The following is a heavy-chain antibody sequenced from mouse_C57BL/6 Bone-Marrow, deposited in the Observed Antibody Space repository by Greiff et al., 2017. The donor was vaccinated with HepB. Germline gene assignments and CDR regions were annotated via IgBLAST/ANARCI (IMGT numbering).Heavy chain of an antibody. J-gene: IGHJ2*01. CDR2: IYPRSGNT. CDR1: GYTFTSYG. CDR3: ARYYYGSLDY. Sequence: LEESGAELARPGASVKLSCKASGYTFTSYGISWVKQRTGQGLEWIGEIYPRSGNTYYNEKFKGKATLTADKSSSTAYMELRSLTSEDSAVYFCARYYYGSLDYWGQGTTLTVSS. V-gene: IGHV1-81*01. D-gene: IGHD1-1*01.